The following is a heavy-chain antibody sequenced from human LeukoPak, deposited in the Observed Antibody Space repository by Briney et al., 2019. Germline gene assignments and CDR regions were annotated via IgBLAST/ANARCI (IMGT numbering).Heavy chain of an antibody. CDR3: VRDGITVAGDS. CDR2: ISSSGSTI. Sequence: PGGSLRLSCAASGFTFSSYEMNWVRQAPGKGLEWVSYISSSGSTIYYADSVKGRFTISRDNAKNSLYLQMNSLRAEDTAVYYCVRDGITVAGDSWGQGTLVTVSS. J-gene: IGHJ5*01. CDR1: GFTFSSYE. D-gene: IGHD6-19*01. V-gene: IGHV3-48*03.